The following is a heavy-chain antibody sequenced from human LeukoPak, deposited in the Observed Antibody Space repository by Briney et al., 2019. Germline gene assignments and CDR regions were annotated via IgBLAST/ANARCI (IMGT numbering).Heavy chain of an antibody. CDR1: GFTFSSYW. D-gene: IGHD3-22*01. Sequence: GGSLRLSCAASGFTFSSYWMHWVRQAPGKGLVWVSRINSDGSSTSHADSVKGRFTISRDNAKNTLYLQMNSLRAEDTAVYYCAGPYDSSGYPDYWGQGTLVTVSS. J-gene: IGHJ4*02. CDR2: INSDGSST. V-gene: IGHV3-74*01. CDR3: AGPYDSSGYPDY.